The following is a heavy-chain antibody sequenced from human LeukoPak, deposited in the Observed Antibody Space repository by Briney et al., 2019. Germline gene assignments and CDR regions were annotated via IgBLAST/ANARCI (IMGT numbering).Heavy chain of an antibody. Sequence: SVKVSCKASGGTFSSYAISWVRQAPGQGLEWMGGIIPIFGTANYAQKFQGRVTITADKSTSTAYMELSSLRSEDTAVYYCARRYRSSTSCYLGAFDIWGQGTMVTVSS. CDR1: GGTFSSYA. CDR2: IIPIFGTA. CDR3: ARRYRSSTSCYLGAFDI. V-gene: IGHV1-69*06. D-gene: IGHD2-2*01. J-gene: IGHJ3*02.